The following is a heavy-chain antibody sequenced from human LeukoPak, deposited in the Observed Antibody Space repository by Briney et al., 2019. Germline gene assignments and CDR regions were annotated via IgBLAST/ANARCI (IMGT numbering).Heavy chain of an antibody. D-gene: IGHD1-14*01. CDR3: ARDGPAQSLD. CDR2: IDPNSGGT. CDR1: GYTFTDYY. Sequence: ASVKVSCKASGYTFTDYYMHWVRQAPEQGLEWMGWIDPNSGGTDYAQKFQGRVTMTRDTSISTAYMELSRLRSDDTAVYYCARDGPAQSLDWGQGTMVTVSS. V-gene: IGHV1-2*02. J-gene: IGHJ3*01.